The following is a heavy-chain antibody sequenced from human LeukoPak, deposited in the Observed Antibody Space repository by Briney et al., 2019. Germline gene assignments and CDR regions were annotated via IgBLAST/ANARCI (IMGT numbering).Heavy chain of an antibody. V-gene: IGHV4-30-4*01. CDR3: ARDRDYYGSGSYGYFDS. J-gene: IGHJ4*02. CDR1: GGSVNSYDYY. D-gene: IGHD3-10*01. Sequence: SQTLSLTCTVSGGSVNSYDYYWSWIRQPPGRGLEWIAYIYLSGSTYYNPSLKSRVTMSVDTSKNQFSLKLSSVTAADTAVYYCARDRDYYGSGSYGYFDSWGPGTLVTVSS. CDR2: IYLSGST.